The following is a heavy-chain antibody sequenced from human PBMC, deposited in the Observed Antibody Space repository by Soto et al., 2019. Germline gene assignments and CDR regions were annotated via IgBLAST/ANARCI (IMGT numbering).Heavy chain of an antibody. Sequence: PGGSLRLSCAASGFTFSDYYMSWIRQAPGKGLEWVSYISSSSSYTKYADSVKGRFTISRDNAKNSLYLQTNSLRAEDTAVYYCARAPLYNYDHFDYWGQGTLVTVSS. J-gene: IGHJ4*02. CDR2: ISSSSSYT. D-gene: IGHD5-18*01. V-gene: IGHV3-11*06. CDR1: GFTFSDYY. CDR3: ARAPLYNYDHFDY.